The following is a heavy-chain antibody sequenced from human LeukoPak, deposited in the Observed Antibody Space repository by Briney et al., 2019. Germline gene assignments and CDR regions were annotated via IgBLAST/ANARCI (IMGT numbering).Heavy chain of an antibody. D-gene: IGHD1-7*01. CDR3: ARWNYAYDR. CDR1: GFTFTSYW. CDR2: TGLYGDGE. Sequence: GGSLRLSCAASGFTFTSYWMTWVRQAPGKGLEWVAHTGLYGDGEYAESVRGRFTISRDNAKSSVYLEMNSLRAEDTALYYCARWNYAYDRWGQGTLVTVSS. J-gene: IGHJ5*02. V-gene: IGHV3-7*01.